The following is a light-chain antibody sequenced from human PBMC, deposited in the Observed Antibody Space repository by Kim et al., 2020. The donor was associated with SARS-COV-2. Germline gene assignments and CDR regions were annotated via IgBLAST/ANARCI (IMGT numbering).Light chain of an antibody. J-gene: IGLJ2*01. CDR1: RSDIGGYDR. V-gene: IGLV2-18*02. CDR3: SSFTDSTTVI. Sequence: GQSVTISCTGTRSDIGGYDRVSWYQQSPGTAPKLLIYEVTNLPSGVPVRFSGSKSGSTASLTIAGLLTEDEADYYCSSFTDSTTVIFGGGTQLTVL. CDR2: EVT.